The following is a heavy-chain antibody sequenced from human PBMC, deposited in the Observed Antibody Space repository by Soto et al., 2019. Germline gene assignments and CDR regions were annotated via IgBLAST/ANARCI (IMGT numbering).Heavy chain of an antibody. CDR3: AKTANGWFSAFDI. CDR1: GFTFSSYA. CDR2: ISGSGGTT. J-gene: IGHJ3*02. Sequence: EVQLLESGGGLVQPGGSLRLSCAASGFTFSSYAMSLVRQAPGKGLEWVSAISGSGGTTYYAYSVKGRFTFSRDNSKNTLYLQMTSLRAEDTAVYYCAKTANGWFSAFDIWGQGTMVTVSS. V-gene: IGHV3-23*01. D-gene: IGHD6-19*01.